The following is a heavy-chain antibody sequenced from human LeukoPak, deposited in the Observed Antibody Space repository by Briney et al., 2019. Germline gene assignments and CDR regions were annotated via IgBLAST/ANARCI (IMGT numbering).Heavy chain of an antibody. Sequence: SSVKASCKASGGTFSSYAISWVRQAPGQGLEWMGGIIPIFGAANYAQKFQGRVTITTDESTSTAYMELSSLRSEDTAVYYCAMALQQLVSGQDYWGQGTLVTVSS. CDR1: GGTFSSYA. J-gene: IGHJ4*02. D-gene: IGHD6-13*01. V-gene: IGHV1-69*05. CDR2: IIPIFGAA. CDR3: AMALQQLVSGQDY.